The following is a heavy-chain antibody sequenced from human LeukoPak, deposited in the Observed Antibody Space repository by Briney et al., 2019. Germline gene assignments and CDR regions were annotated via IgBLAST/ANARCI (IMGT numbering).Heavy chain of an antibody. CDR1: GYTLTSYG. J-gene: IGHJ4*02. Sequence: ASVKVSCKASGYTLTSYGISWVRQAPGQGLEWMGWISAYNGNTNYAQKLQGRVTMTTDTSTSTAYMELRSLRSDDTAVYYCARGGRSDYYGSGSYSDYWGQGTLVTVSS. CDR2: ISAYNGNT. V-gene: IGHV1-18*04. D-gene: IGHD3-10*01. CDR3: ARGGRSDYYGSGSYSDY.